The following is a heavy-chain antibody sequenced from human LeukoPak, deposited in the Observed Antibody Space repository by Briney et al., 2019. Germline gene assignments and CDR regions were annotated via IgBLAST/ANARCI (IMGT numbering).Heavy chain of an antibody. D-gene: IGHD5-18*01. V-gene: IGHV6-1*01. Sequence: PSQTLSLTCAISGDSVSSNSAAWNWIRQSPSRGLEWLGRTYYRSKWYNDYAVSVKSRITLNPDTPKNQFSLQLNSVTPEDTAVYYCARDPGFTGYSYGWNWFDPWGQGTLVTVSS. J-gene: IGHJ5*02. CDR2: TYYRSKWYN. CDR3: ARDPGFTGYSYGWNWFDP. CDR1: GDSVSSNSAA.